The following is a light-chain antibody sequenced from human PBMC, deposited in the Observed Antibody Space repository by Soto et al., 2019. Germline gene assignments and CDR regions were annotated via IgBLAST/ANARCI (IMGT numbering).Light chain of an antibody. CDR1: SSDVGSYNL. CDR3: CSYAGGPWV. CDR2: EGS. Sequence: QSALTQPASVSGSPGQSITISCTGTSSDVGSYNLVSWYQHHPNKAPKLIIYEGSKRPSGVSNRCSGSKSGNTASLTISGLQAEDESDYDCCSYAGGPWVFGGGTKVTVL. J-gene: IGLJ3*02. V-gene: IGLV2-23*01.